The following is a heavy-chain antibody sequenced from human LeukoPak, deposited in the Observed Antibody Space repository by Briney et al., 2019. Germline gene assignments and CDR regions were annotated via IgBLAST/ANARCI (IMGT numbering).Heavy chain of an antibody. Sequence: GSLRLFCAASGFTFSSYGMHWVRQAPGKGLEWVAVISYDGSNKYYADSVKGRFTISRDNSKNTLYLQMNSLRAEDTAVYYCAKDGEQWLVTDGMDVWGQGTTVTVSS. CDR1: GFTFSSYG. D-gene: IGHD6-19*01. CDR2: ISYDGSNK. CDR3: AKDGEQWLVTDGMDV. J-gene: IGHJ6*02. V-gene: IGHV3-30*18.